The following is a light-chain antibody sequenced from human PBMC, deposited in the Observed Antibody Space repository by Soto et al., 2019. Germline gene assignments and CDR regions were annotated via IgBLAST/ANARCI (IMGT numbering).Light chain of an antibody. CDR3: SSHTSSRSLV. V-gene: IGLV2-14*03. Sequence: QPVLTQPASVSGSPGQSITISCTGTSSDVGAYNFVSWYQHHPGTAPKLLIYDVTHRPSGVSDRFSASKSGNTASLTISGLQTEDEADYYCSSHTSSRSLVFGTGTKLTVL. CDR1: SSDVGAYNF. CDR2: DVT. J-gene: IGLJ1*01.